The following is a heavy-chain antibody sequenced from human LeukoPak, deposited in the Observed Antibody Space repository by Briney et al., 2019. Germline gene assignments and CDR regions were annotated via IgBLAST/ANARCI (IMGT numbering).Heavy chain of an antibody. CDR2: INSDASDT. D-gene: IGHD2-2*01. CDR3: ARICSSTDCLIPD. CDR1: GFTLSSYW. Sequence: GGSLRLSCAASGFTLSSYWMHWVRQAPGKGLVWISRINSDASDTNYADFVKGRFTISRDNAKNTVYLQINSLRDEDTAVYYCARICSSTDCLIPDWGQGTLVTVSS. V-gene: IGHV3-74*01. J-gene: IGHJ4*02.